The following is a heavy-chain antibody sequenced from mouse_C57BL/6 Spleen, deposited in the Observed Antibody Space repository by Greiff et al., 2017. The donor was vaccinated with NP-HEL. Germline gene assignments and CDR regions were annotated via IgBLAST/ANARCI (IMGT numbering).Heavy chain of an antibody. Sequence: DVKLVESGGGLVKPGGSLKLSCAASGFTFSDYGMHWVRQAPEQGLEWVAYISSGSSTIYYADTVKGRFTISRDNAKNTLFLQMTSLRSEDTAMYYCAKDSSYYYFDYWGQGTTLTVSS. CDR1: GFTFSDYG. CDR3: AKDSSYYYFDY. V-gene: IGHV5-17*01. CDR2: ISSGSSTI. D-gene: IGHD1-1*01. J-gene: IGHJ2*01.